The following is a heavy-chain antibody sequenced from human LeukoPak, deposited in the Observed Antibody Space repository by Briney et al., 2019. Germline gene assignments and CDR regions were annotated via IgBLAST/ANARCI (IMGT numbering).Heavy chain of an antibody. D-gene: IGHD3-10*02. J-gene: IGHJ4*02. CDR3: ARHPFMSPFDY. CDR1: GGSINSDY. CDR2: IYHSGHT. V-gene: IGHV4-59*08. Sequence: SETLSLTRSVSGGSINSDYWSWIRQPPGKGLEWIGYIYHSGHTHSNSYLKNRVSNSIDTSKNQFSLKLSSVTAADTAVYYCARHPFMSPFDYWGQGTLVTVSS.